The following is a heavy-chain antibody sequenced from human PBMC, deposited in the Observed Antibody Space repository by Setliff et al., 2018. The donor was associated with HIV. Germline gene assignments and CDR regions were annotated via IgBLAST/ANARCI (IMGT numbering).Heavy chain of an antibody. CDR1: GGSIINYF. D-gene: IGHD5-18*01. Sequence: LSLTCTVSGGSIINYFWSWIRLPPGKRLEWIGYIYYSGSTDYNPPLKSRVTISVDTSKSQVSLKLSSVTAADTAVYYCARSPGVDTNMAFDYWGRGTLVTVSS. V-gene: IGHV4-59*01. CDR3: ARSPGVDTNMAFDY. J-gene: IGHJ4*02. CDR2: IYYSGST.